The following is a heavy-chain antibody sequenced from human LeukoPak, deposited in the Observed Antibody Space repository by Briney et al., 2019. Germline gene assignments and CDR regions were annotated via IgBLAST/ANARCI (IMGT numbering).Heavy chain of an antibody. D-gene: IGHD6-6*01. Sequence: PPGGSLRLSCAASGFTFSTYWIHWVRQAPGKGLAWVSRISPDGSSTTYADSVKDRFIISRDNAQNTVYLQMSSLRVEDTAVYYCAREYSSSSGRAFDYWGQGTLVTASS. CDR2: ISPDGSST. CDR1: GFTFSTYW. CDR3: AREYSSSSGRAFDY. J-gene: IGHJ4*02. V-gene: IGHV3-74*01.